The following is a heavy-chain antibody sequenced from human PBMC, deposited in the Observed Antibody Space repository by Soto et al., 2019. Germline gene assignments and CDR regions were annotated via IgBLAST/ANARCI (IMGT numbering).Heavy chain of an antibody. CDR2: MDPNSGST. CDR1: GYTFTTYD. Sequence: ASVKVSCKASGYTFTTYDINWVRQAPGQGLEWLGWMDPNSGSTGYAQNFQGRITMTRNISRNTAHMELSSLQSEETAVYYCARERKFDFWRKGLDVWGQRTTVTVSS. J-gene: IGHJ6*02. CDR3: ARERKFDFWRKGLDV. D-gene: IGHD3-3*01. V-gene: IGHV1-8*01.